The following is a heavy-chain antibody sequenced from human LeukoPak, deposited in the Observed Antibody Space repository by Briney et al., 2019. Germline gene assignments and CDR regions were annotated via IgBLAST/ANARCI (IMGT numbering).Heavy chain of an antibody. Sequence: SVKVSCKASGGTFSSYTISWVRQAPGQGLEWMGRIIPILGIANYAQKFQGRVTITADKSTSTAYMELSSLRSEDTAVYYCAPRFRNSGYDPIDIWGQGTMVTVSS. J-gene: IGHJ3*02. CDR2: IIPILGIA. CDR3: APRFRNSGYDPIDI. V-gene: IGHV1-69*02. D-gene: IGHD5-12*01. CDR1: GGTFSSYT.